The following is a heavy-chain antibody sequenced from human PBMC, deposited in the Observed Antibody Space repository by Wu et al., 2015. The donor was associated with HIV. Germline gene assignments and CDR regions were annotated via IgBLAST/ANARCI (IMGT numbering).Heavy chain of an antibody. CDR2: ISAYNYNR. J-gene: IGHJ4*02. CDR3: ARVPSGSSPHFDY. D-gene: IGHD1-26*01. CDR1: GGTFSSYA. Sequence: QVRLVQSGSEVKKPGASVKVSCKASGGTFSSYAISWVRQAPGQGLECMGWISAYNYNRKYAQNVQGRLTMTTDTSTSTAYMELRSLRSDDTAMYYCARVPSGSSPHFDYWGQGTLVTVSS. V-gene: IGHV1-18*01.